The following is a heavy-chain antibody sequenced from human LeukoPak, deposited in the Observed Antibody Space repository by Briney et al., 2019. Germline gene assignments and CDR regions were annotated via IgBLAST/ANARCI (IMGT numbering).Heavy chain of an antibody. Sequence: ASVKVSCKASGYTFTGYYMHWVRQAPGQGLEWMGWINPNSGGTNYAQKFQGRVTMTRDTSISTAYMELSRLRSDDTAVYYCARNYYGSESYYWGYDYWGQGTLVTVSS. CDR1: GYTFTGYY. V-gene: IGHV1-2*02. J-gene: IGHJ4*02. CDR2: INPNSGGT. D-gene: IGHD3-10*01. CDR3: ARNYYGSESYYWGYDY.